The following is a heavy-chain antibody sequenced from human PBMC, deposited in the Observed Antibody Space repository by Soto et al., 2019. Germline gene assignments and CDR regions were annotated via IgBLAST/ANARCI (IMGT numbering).Heavy chain of an antibody. D-gene: IGHD2-15*01. CDR2: INHSGST. V-gene: IGHV4-34*01. CDR1: GGSFSGYY. J-gene: IGHJ6*02. Sequence: LSLTCAVYGGSFSGYYWSWIRQPPGKGLEWIGEINHSGSTNYNPSLKSRVTISVDTSKNQFSLKLSSVTAADTAVYYCARGRSVLIGYCSGGSCLYYYYGMDVWGQGTTVTVSS. CDR3: ARGRSVLIGYCSGGSCLYYYYGMDV.